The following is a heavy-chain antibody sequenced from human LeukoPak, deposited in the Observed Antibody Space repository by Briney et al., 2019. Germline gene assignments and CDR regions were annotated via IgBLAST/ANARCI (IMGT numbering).Heavy chain of an antibody. V-gene: IGHV1-2*02. CDR1: GYTFTSYY. Sequence: ASVKVSCKASGYTFTSYYMHWVRQAPGQGLEWMGWINPSSGGTNYAQKFQGRVTMTRDTSISTAYMELSRLRSDDTAVYYCARGYYYDSSGYYSIDYWGQGTLVTVSS. CDR3: ARGYYYDSSGYYSIDY. D-gene: IGHD3-22*01. J-gene: IGHJ4*02. CDR2: INPSSGGT.